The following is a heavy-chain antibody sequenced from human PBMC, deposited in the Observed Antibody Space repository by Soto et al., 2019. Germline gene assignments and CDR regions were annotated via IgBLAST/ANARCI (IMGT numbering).Heavy chain of an antibody. Sequence: EVQLVESGGGLVQPGGSLRLSCAASGFTFSSYSMNWVRLAPGKGLEWVGYISYSGSSVYYADSVKGRVTISRDNAQNLLYLQMNSLRVEDMAVYYCAREGDGGSYNVFWGQGTLVTVSS. CDR3: AREGDGGSYNVF. CDR1: GFTFSSYS. D-gene: IGHD1-26*01. V-gene: IGHV3-48*01. J-gene: IGHJ4*02. CDR2: ISYSGSSV.